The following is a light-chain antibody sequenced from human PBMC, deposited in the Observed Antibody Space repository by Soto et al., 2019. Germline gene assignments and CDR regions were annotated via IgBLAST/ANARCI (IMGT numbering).Light chain of an antibody. CDR1: QSVSSN. Sequence: VLTQSPGTLSLSPGERATLSCRASQSVSSNLAWYQQQPGQAPRLLIYGASTRATGIPSRFSGSGPGTEFTLTISSLQSEDFAVYYCQQYNNWLPITFGQGTRLEIK. CDR2: GAS. J-gene: IGKJ5*01. V-gene: IGKV3-15*01. CDR3: QQYNNWLPIT.